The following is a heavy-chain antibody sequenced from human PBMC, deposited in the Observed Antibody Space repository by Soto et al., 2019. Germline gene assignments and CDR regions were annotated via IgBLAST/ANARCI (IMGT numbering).Heavy chain of an antibody. J-gene: IGHJ3*01. CDR2: IHSDGTST. CDR3: ARGDRGAFDL. CDR1: GFTFDYYW. Sequence: EVQLVESGGGLVQPGASLRLSCAASGFTFDYYWMHWARQAPGKGLVWVSRIHSDGTSTTYADSVKGRFTISRDNAKNTLSLQMNSLRAEDTAVYYCARGDRGAFDLWGQGTVVTVSS. V-gene: IGHV3-74*01. D-gene: IGHD1-26*01.